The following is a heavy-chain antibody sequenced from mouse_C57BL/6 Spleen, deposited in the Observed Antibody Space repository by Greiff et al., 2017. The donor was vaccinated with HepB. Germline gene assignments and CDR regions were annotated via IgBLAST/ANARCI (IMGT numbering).Heavy chain of an antibody. CDR1: GYTFTDYY. CDR2: INPNNGGT. D-gene: IGHD2-4*01. Sequence: EVQLQQSGPELVKPGASVKISCKASGYTFTDYYMNWVKQSHGKSLEWIGDINPNNGGTSYNQKFKGKATLTVDKSSSTAYMELRSLTSEDSAVYYCARIGDYDYYYAMDYWGQGTSVTVSS. V-gene: IGHV1-26*01. CDR3: ARIGDYDYYYAMDY. J-gene: IGHJ4*01.